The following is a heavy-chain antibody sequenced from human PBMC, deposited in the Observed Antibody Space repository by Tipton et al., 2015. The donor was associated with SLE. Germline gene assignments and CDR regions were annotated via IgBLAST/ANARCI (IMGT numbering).Heavy chain of an antibody. CDR2: VFYNGNT. V-gene: IGHV4-59*01. CDR3: ARGGHCTSDSCYVYYYYMDV. Sequence: TLSLTCTVSGGSINYYYWNWIRQPPGKGLEWIGYVFYNGNTSYNASLRSRVTMSVDTSKSQFSLQLRSVTAADTAVYYCARGGHCTSDSCYVYYYYMDVWGEGTTVAVPS. J-gene: IGHJ6*03. D-gene: IGHD2-2*01. CDR1: GGSINYYY.